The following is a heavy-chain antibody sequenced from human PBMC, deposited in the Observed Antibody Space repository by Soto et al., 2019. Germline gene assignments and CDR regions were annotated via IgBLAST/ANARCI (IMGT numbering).Heavy chain of an antibody. CDR1: GGSFSGYN. D-gene: IGHD3-10*01. J-gene: IGHJ4*02. Sequence: PSETLSLTCAVYGGSFSGYNWHWIRRPPGKGLEWIGQIFHTGTTNYNTSLKSRVTISLDTSKTQFSLKLSSVTAADTAVYYCARLPTRTLWFGEWGQRTLVTVSS. CDR3: ARLPTRTLWFGE. CDR2: IFHTGTT. V-gene: IGHV4-34*12.